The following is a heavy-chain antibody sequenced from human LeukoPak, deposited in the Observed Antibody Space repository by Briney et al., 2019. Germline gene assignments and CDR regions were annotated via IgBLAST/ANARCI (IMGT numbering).Heavy chain of an antibody. J-gene: IGHJ5*02. D-gene: IGHD3-3*01. V-gene: IGHV1-18*01. CDR2: ISAYNGNT. CDR3: ASTYYDFWSGYYPWFDP. CDR1: GYTFTSYG. Sequence: ASVKVSCKASGYTFTSYGISWVRQAPGQGLEWMGWISAYNGNTNYAQKLQGRVTMTTDTSRSTAYMELRSLRSDDTAVYYCASTYYDFWSGYYPWFDPWGQGTLVTVSS.